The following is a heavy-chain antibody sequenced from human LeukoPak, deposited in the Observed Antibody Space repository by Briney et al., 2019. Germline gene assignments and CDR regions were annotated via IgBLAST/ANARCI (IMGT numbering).Heavy chain of an antibody. CDR1: GGSFIGYY. D-gene: IGHD5-18*01. J-gene: IGHJ4*02. CDR2: INHSGST. CDR3: ARGAFVDTAMVLSY. Sequence: SETLSLTCAVYGGSFIGYYWSLIRQPPGKGLEWIGEINHSGSTNYNPSLKSRVTISVDTSKNQFSLKLSSVTAADTAVYYCARGAFVDTAMVLSYWGQGTLVTVSS. V-gene: IGHV4-34*01.